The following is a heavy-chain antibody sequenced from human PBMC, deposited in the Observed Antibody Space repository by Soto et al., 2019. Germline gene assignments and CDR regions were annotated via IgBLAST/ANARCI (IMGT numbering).Heavy chain of an antibody. CDR1: GYTFTSYG. CDR2: IIPIFGTA. V-gene: IGHV1-69*13. Sequence: SVKVSCKASGYTFTSYGISWVRQAPGQGLEWMGGIIPIFGTANYAQKFQGRVTITADESTSTAYMELSSLRSEDTAVYYCARYRTTVTTGDYFDYWGQGTLVTVSS. D-gene: IGHD4-4*01. J-gene: IGHJ4*02. CDR3: ARYRTTVTTGDYFDY.